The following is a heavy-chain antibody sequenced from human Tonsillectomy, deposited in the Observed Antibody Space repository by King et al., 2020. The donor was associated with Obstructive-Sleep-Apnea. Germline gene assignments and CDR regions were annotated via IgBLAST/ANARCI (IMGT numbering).Heavy chain of an antibody. CDR1: GLTFDDYA. J-gene: IGHJ3*02. V-gene: IGHV3-9*01. CDR2: VSWKSVSM. CDR3: AKDIAVAGMVAFDI. Sequence: VQLVESGGGLVQPGRSLRLSCVGSGLTFDDYAMHWVRQVPGKGMEWVSGVSWKSVSMVYAVSVKGRFTISRDNAKNSLYLQMNSLSADDTALYYCAKDIAVAGMVAFDIWGQGTMVTVSS. D-gene: IGHD6-19*01.